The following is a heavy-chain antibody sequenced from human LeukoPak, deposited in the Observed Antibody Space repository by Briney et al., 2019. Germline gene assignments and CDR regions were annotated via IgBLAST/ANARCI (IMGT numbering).Heavy chain of an antibody. CDR3: ARGGDILNGFPPDF. CDR2: LSRDGCHV. J-gene: IGHJ4*02. CDR1: GFTFINYS. V-gene: IGHV3-64*01. D-gene: IGHD3-9*01. Sequence: AGSLTLSCAASGFTFINYSLHWVRQAPGKGLEYVGGLSRDGCHVFYANSVKGRFTISRDNVQNTVFLQMGRLRGEDMAVYYCARGGDILNGFPPDFWGQGTLVTVSS.